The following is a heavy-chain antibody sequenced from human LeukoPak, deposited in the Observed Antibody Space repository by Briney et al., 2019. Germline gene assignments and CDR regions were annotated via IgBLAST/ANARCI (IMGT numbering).Heavy chain of an antibody. CDR1: GGSISSYY. CDR2: IYYSGST. D-gene: IGHD3-22*01. Sequence: SETLSLTCTVSGGSISSYYWSWIRQPPGKGLEWIGYIYYSGSTNYNPSLKSRVTISVDTSKNQFSLKLSSVTAADTAVYYCARYDDSSGYYPNDAFDIRGQGTMVTVSS. V-gene: IGHV4-59*01. CDR3: ARYDDSSGYYPNDAFDI. J-gene: IGHJ3*02.